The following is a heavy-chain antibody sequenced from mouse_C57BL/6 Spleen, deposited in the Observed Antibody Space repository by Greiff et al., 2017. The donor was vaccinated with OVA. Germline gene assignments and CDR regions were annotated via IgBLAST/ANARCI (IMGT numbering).Heavy chain of an antibody. Sequence: EVKLMESGGGLVKPGGSLKLSCAASGFTFSSYAMSWVRQTPEKRLEWVATISDGGSYTYYPDNVKGRFTISRDNAKNNLYLQLSHLKSEDTAMYYCARAQSHWYFDVWGTGTTGTVSS. D-gene: IGHD3-1*01. CDR1: GFTFSSYA. V-gene: IGHV5-4*03. J-gene: IGHJ1*03. CDR3: ARAQSHWYFDV. CDR2: ISDGGSYT.